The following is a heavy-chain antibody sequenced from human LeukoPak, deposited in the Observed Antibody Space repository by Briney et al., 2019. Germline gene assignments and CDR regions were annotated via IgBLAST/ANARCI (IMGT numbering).Heavy chain of an antibody. CDR3: ARDKQYVFDV. J-gene: IGHJ3*01. CDR1: GYTFTSFG. Sequence: ASVKVSCKASGYTFTSFGSSWVRQAPGQGLEWMGWISTSKGNTIYAQRFQDRVIMTRDTSTTTAYMELRSLRSDDTAVYYCARDKQYVFDVWGQGTRVTVSS. CDR2: ISTSKGNT. D-gene: IGHD6-19*01. V-gene: IGHV1-18*01.